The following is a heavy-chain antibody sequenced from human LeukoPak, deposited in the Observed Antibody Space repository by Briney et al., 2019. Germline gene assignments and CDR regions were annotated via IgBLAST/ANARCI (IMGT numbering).Heavy chain of an antibody. V-gene: IGHV1-69*01. J-gene: IGHJ4*02. CDR2: IIPIFGTA. D-gene: IGHD4-11*01. CDR3: ARESVLSKRAPYFDY. Sequence: ASVKVSCKASGGTFSSYAISWVRQAPGQGLEWMGGIIPIFGTANYAQKFQGRVTITADESTSTAYMELSSLRSEDTAVYYYARESVLSKRAPYFDYWGQGTLVTVSS. CDR1: GGTFSSYA.